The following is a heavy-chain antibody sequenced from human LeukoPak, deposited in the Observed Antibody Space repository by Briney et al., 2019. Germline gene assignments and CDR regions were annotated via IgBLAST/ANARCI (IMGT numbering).Heavy chain of an antibody. J-gene: IGHJ4*02. CDR1: GYTFTVYY. CDR2: INPNSGGT. V-gene: IGHV1-2*02. CDR3: ARETTVTLNFDY. D-gene: IGHD4-17*01. Sequence: ASVKVSFKASGYTFTVYYMHWLRQSPRQGLEWMGWINPNSGGTNYAQKFQGRVTMTRDTSITTAYMELSRLRSDDTAVYYCARETTVTLNFDYWGQGTLVTVSS.